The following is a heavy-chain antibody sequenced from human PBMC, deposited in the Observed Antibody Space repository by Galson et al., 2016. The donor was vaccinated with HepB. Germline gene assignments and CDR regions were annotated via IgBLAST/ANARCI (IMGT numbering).Heavy chain of an antibody. J-gene: IGHJ6*02. D-gene: IGHD6-13*01. CDR2: IYYSGNK. Sequence: ETLSLTCTVSGGSISSSSYYWGWIRQPPRKGLEWIGTIYYSGNKYYNPSLKSRVTISVDTSKNQLSLKLSSVTAADTAVYYCARQRLTGSRWYVAWYYYSAVDVWGQGTTVSVSS. CDR1: GGSISSSSYY. CDR3: ARQRLTGSRWYVAWYYYSAVDV. V-gene: IGHV4-39*01.